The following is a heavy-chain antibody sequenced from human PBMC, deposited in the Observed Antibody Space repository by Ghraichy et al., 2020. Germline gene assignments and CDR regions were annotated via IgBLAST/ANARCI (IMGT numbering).Heavy chain of an antibody. D-gene: IGHD6-19*01. Sequence: GGSLRLSCAASGFTFSSYWMHWVRQAPGKGLVWVSRINGAGGSTIYADSVKGRFTISRDNAKNTLYLQMNSLRAEDTAVYYCARAQWLADDAFDIWGQGTVVTVSS. J-gene: IGHJ3*02. V-gene: IGHV3-74*01. CDR2: INGAGGST. CDR3: ARAQWLADDAFDI. CDR1: GFTFSSYW.